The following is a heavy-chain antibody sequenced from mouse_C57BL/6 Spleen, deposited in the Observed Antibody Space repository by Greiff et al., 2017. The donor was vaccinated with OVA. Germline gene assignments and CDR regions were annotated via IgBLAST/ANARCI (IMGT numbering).Heavy chain of an antibody. CDR3: ARVYYDYDVRGAMDY. Sequence: DVKLQESGGGLVKPGGSLKLSCAASGFTFSSYAMSWVRQTPEKRLEWVATISDGGSYTYYPDNVKGRFTISRDNAKNNLYLQMSHLKSEDTAMYYCARVYYDYDVRGAMDYWGQGTSVTVSS. CDR2: ISDGGSYT. CDR1: GFTFSSYA. J-gene: IGHJ4*01. D-gene: IGHD2-4*01. V-gene: IGHV5-4*03.